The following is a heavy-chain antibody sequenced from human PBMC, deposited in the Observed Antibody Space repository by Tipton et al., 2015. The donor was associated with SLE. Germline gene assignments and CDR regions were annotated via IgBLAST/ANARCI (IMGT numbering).Heavy chain of an antibody. CDR2: INWNGGST. CDR3: ARGPAAYDAFDI. D-gene: IGHD2-2*01. CDR1: GFTFSSYG. J-gene: IGHJ3*02. Sequence: SLRLSCVASGFTFSSYGMSWVRQAPGKGLEWISGINWNGGSTGYADSVKGRFTISRDNAKNSLYLQMNSLRAEDTALYYCARGPAAYDAFDIWGQGTMVTVSS. V-gene: IGHV3-20*04.